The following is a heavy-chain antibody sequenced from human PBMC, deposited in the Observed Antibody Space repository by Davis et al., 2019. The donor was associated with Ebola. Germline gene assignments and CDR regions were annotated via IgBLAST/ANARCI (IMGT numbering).Heavy chain of an antibody. CDR2: IKQDGSEK. V-gene: IGHV3-7*03. J-gene: IGHJ3*02. CDR3: ARRPGWLDAFDI. D-gene: IGHD6-19*01. CDR1: GFTFSSYW. Sequence: GESLKISCAASGFTFSSYWMSWVRQAPGKGLEWVSNIKQDGSEKYYVDSVKGRFTISRDNAKNSLYLQMNSLRAEDTAVYYCARRPGWLDAFDIWGQGTMVTVSS.